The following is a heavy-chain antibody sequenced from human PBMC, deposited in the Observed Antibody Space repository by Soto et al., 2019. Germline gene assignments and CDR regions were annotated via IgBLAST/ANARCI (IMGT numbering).Heavy chain of an antibody. CDR2: NYYSGIT. V-gene: IGHV4-31*03. D-gene: IGHD6-6*01. J-gene: IGHJ6*02. CDR3: ARGSSIAGLYYGMDV. Sequence: QGQLQESGPGLVKPSQTLSLTCTVSGGSISSGGYYWTWIRQHPGKGLEWIGYNYYSGITYYNPSLKSRVTISLDKSKNQFSLTLASVTAADTAVYYCARGSSIAGLYYGMDVWGQGTTVTVSS. CDR1: GGSISSGGYY.